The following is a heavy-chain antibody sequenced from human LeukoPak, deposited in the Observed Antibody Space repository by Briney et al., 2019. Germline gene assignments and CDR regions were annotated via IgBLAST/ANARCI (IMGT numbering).Heavy chain of an antibody. CDR1: GYSISSGYY. V-gene: IGHV4-38-2*02. CDR2: IYYSGST. CDR3: AREVVLMVYARKFLPFDY. J-gene: IGHJ4*02. Sequence: SETLSLTCTVSGYSISSGYYWGWIRQPPGKGLEWIGSIYYSGSTYYNPSLKSRVTISVDTSKNQFSLKPSSVTAADTAVYYCAREVVLMVYARKFLPFDYWGQGTLVTVSS. D-gene: IGHD2-8*01.